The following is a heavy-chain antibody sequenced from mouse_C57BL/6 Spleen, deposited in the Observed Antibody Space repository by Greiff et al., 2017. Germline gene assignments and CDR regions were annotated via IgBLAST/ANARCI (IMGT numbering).Heavy chain of an antibody. CDR2: IDPNSGGT. D-gene: IGHD2-3*01. J-gene: IGHJ4*01. CDR1: GYTFTSYW. CDR3: ARLWLLKGYAMDY. Sequence: VQLQQPGAELVKPGASVKLSCKASGYTFTSYWMHWVKQRPGRGLEWIGRIDPNSGGTKYNEKFKSKATLTVDKPSSTAYMQLSSLTSEDSAVDYCARLWLLKGYAMDYWGQGTSVTVSS. V-gene: IGHV1-72*01.